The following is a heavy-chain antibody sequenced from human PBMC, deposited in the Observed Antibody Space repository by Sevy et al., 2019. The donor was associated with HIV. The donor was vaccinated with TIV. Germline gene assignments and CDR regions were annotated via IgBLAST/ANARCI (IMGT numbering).Heavy chain of an antibody. CDR1: GFIFSHYP. CDR3: TRGPIQLAAFDI. V-gene: IGHV3-30*04. CDR2: ISYDGTYK. Sequence: GGSLRLSCAASGFIFSHYPIHWVRQSPGEGLDWVAVISYDGTYKYYADSVKGRFTVSRDNSKNTLYLQMNSLRPEDTAVYYCTRGPIQLAAFDIWGQGTMVTVS. J-gene: IGHJ3*02. D-gene: IGHD1-1*01.